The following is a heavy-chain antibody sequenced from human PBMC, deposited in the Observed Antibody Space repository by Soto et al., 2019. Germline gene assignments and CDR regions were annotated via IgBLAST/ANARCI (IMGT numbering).Heavy chain of an antibody. CDR2: IGSDVSRT. CDR3: AKNSKGYSGSYFDH. Sequence: PGGSLRLSCAASGFTFKTYWMHWVRQAPGKGLVWVSRIGSDVSRTEYADSVKGRFAISRDNAKNTLYLQMNSLRAEDTAVYYCAKNSKGYSGSYFDHWGQGIPVTVSS. CDR1: GFTFKTYW. V-gene: IGHV3-74*03. J-gene: IGHJ4*02. D-gene: IGHD5-12*01.